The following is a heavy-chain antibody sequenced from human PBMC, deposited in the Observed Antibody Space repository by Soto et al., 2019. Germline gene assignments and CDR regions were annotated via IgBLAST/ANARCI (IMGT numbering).Heavy chain of an antibody. CDR1: GFSLSTSGVG. Sequence: QITLKESGPTLVKPTQTLTLTCTFSGFSLSTSGVGVGWIRQPPGKALEWLALIYWDDDKRYSPSLKSRLTITKDTSKNQVVLTMTNMDPVDTATYYCAHRHEYSSGWSFTGDAFDIWGQGTMVTVSS. CDR3: AHRHEYSSGWSFTGDAFDI. CDR2: IYWDDDK. V-gene: IGHV2-5*02. J-gene: IGHJ3*02. D-gene: IGHD6-19*01.